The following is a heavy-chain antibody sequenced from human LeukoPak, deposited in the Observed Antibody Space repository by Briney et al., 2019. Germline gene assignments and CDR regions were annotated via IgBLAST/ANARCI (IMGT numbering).Heavy chain of an antibody. Sequence: GGSLRLSCVVSGFTLSSDWMSWVRQAPGKGLEWVANIKKDGIEKYYVESVKGRFTISRDNAKNSLSLQMNSLRAEDTAVYYCARGRYSSRSGGYYFDIWGQGTLVTVSS. CDR3: ARGRYSSRSGGYYFDI. J-gene: IGHJ4*02. V-gene: IGHV3-7*01. D-gene: IGHD2-2*01. CDR2: IKKDGIEK. CDR1: GFTLSSDW.